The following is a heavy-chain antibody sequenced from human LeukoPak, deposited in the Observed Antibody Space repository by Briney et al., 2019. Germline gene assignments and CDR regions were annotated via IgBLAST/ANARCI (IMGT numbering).Heavy chain of an antibody. V-gene: IGHV4-61*02. CDR3: AREVHDYVWGSQHDAFDI. D-gene: IGHD3-16*01. CDR1: GGSIRFSSYY. Sequence: SETLSLTCTVSGGSIRFSSYYWSWIRQPAGKGLEWIGRIYTSGSTNYNPSLKSRVTISVDTSKNQFSLRLSSVTAADTAVYYCAREVHDYVWGSQHDAFDIWGQGTMVTVSS. CDR2: IYTSGST. J-gene: IGHJ3*02.